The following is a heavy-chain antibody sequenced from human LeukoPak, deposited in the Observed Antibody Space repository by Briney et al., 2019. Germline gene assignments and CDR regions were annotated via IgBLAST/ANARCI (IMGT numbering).Heavy chain of an antibody. Sequence: SETLSLTCAVYGGSFSGDYWSWIRQPPGKGLEWIGEVADKGATNYDPSLRSRVTISVDTSKKQFSLKLRSVPAADTAVYFCANGVRSAYYFDPWGQGTQVTVSS. V-gene: IGHV4-34*01. CDR2: VADKGAT. CDR3: ANGVRSAYYFDP. CDR1: GGSFSGDY. D-gene: IGHD3-3*01. J-gene: IGHJ5*02.